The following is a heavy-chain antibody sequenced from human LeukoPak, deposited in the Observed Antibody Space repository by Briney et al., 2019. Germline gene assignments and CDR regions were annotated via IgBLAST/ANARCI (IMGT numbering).Heavy chain of an antibody. D-gene: IGHD7-27*01. Sequence: AGGSLRLSCAASGFTFSSYAMHWVRQAPGKGLEWVALISYDGSNKYYADSVKGRFTISRDNSKNTLYLQMNSLRAEDTAVYYCARSPGPFDYWGQGTLVTVSS. V-gene: IGHV3-30-3*01. CDR3: ARSPGPFDY. CDR2: ISYDGSNK. J-gene: IGHJ4*02. CDR1: GFTFSSYA.